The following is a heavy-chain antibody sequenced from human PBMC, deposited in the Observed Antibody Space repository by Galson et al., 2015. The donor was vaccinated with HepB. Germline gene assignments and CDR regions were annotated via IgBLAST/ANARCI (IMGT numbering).Heavy chain of an antibody. Sequence: SVKVSCKASGYTFTAYAIHWVRQAPGQRLEWVGWIHAGNGKIKYSQESQGRVTITRDTSASTVYMDLSSLTSEDTAVYYCARDPRVEYCDRADECSATYWFDYWGQGTLVTVSS. CDR1: GYTFTAYA. J-gene: IGHJ4*02. D-gene: IGHD2/OR15-2a*01. CDR3: ARDPRVEYCDRADECSATYWFDY. CDR2: IHAGNGKI. V-gene: IGHV1-3*01.